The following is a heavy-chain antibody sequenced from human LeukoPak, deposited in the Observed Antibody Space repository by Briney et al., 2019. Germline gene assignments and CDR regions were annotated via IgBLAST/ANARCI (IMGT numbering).Heavy chain of an antibody. CDR1: GGTFSSYA. D-gene: IGHD2-21*01. V-gene: IGHV1-69*05. CDR3: ARGILWWRSNRNWFDP. Sequence: SVKVSCKASGGTFSSYAISWVRQAPGQGLEWMGRIIPIFGTANYAQKFQGRVTITTDESTSTAYMELSSLRSEDTAVYYCARGILWWRSNRNWFDPWGQGTLVTVSS. CDR2: IIPIFGTA. J-gene: IGHJ5*02.